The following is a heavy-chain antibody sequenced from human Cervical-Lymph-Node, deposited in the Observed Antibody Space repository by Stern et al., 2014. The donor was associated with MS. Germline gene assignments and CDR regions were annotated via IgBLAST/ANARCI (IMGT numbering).Heavy chain of an antibody. CDR3: ARGELKEGLVRGMDV. D-gene: IGHD1-26*01. CDR1: GGTFTSYA. Sequence: VQLVESGAEVKKPGSSVKVSCKASGGTFTSYAISWVRQAPGQGLEWMGGIIPIFGTANYALKFQGRVTIAADESTSTAYMELSSLRSEDTAVYYCARGELKEGLVRGMDVWGQGTTVTVSS. J-gene: IGHJ6*02. V-gene: IGHV1-69*01. CDR2: IIPIFGTA.